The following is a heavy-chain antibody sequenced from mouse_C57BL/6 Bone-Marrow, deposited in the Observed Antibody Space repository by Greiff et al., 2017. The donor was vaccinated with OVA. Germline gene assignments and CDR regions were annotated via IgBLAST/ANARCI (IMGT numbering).Heavy chain of an antibody. V-gene: IGHV3-8*01. CDR1: GYSITSDY. D-gene: IGHD2-4*01. Sequence: EVMLVESGPGLAKPSQTLSLTCSVTGYSITSDYWNWIRKFPGNKLEYMGYISYSGSTYYNPSLKSRISITRDTSKNQYYLQLNSVTTEDTATYYGARSGDYDGAWFAYWGQGTLVTVSA. J-gene: IGHJ3*01. CDR3: ARSGDYDGAWFAY. CDR2: ISYSGST.